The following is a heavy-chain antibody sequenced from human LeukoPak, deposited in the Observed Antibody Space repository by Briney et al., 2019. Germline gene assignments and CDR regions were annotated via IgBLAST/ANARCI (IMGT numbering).Heavy chain of an antibody. Sequence: ASVKVSCKASGYAFTSYNMHWMRRAPGPGPEWMGIINPRGGSTHYAQKFQGRDTMTSDKSTSTVYMELHSLRSEDTAVYFGARVGITAATADYWGQGTLVTVSS. CDR3: ARVGITAATADY. V-gene: IGHV1-46*01. J-gene: IGHJ4*02. D-gene: IGHD4-23*01. CDR1: GYAFTSYN. CDR2: INPRGGST.